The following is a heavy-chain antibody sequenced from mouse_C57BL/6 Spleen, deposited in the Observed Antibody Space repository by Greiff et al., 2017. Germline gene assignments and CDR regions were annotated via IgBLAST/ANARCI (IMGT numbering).Heavy chain of an antibody. CDR1: GFTFSDYY. CDR3: ARDGWGFAY. CDR2: INYDGSST. Sequence: EVKLVESEGGLVQPGSSMKLSCTASGFTFSDYYMAWVRQVPEKGLEWVANINYDGSSTYYLDSLKSRFIISRDNAKNILYLQMSSLKSEDTATYYCARDGWGFAYGGQGTLVTVSA. D-gene: IGHD2-2*01. J-gene: IGHJ3*01. V-gene: IGHV5-16*01.